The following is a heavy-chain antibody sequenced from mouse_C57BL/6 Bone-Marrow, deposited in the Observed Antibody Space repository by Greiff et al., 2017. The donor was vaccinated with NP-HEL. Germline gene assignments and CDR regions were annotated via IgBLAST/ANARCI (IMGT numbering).Heavy chain of an antibody. CDR2: INPSTGGT. D-gene: IGHD3-2*02. CDR3: ARAVQLRLRKFFAY. J-gene: IGHJ3*01. Sequence: VQLQQSGPELVKPGASVKISCKASGYSFTGYYMNWVKQSPEKSLEWIGEINPSTGGTTYNQKFKAKATLTVDKSSSTAYMQLKSLTSEDSAVYYCARAVQLRLRKFFAYWGQGTLVTVSA. V-gene: IGHV1-42*01. CDR1: GYSFTGYY.